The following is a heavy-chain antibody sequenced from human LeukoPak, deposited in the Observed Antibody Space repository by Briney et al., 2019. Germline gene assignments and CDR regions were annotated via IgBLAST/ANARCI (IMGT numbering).Heavy chain of an antibody. J-gene: IGHJ6*02. CDR3: ARVKCSSTSCYGPIYYYYGMDV. V-gene: IGHV1-2*02. CDR1: GYTFTGYY. CDR2: INPNSGGT. Sequence: ASVKVSCKASGYTFTGYYMHWVRQAPGQGLEWRGWINPNSGGTNYAQKFQGRVTMTRDTSISTAYMELSRLRSDDTAVYYCARVKCSSTSCYGPIYYYYGMDVWGQGTTVTVSS. D-gene: IGHD2-2*01.